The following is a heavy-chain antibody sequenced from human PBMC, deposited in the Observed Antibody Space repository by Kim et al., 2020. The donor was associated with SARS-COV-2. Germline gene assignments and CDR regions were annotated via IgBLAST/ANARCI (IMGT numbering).Heavy chain of an antibody. CDR1: GFTFSTFA. D-gene: IGHD3-10*01. CDR2: ISNNGGKI. V-gene: IGHV3-64D*09. CDR3: VKGSESYCDSRADY. Sequence: GGSLRLSCSVSGFTFSTFAMHWVRQPPGKGLEFVSSISNNGGKIFYGDSLKGRFTISRDNSKNTVYLQMSSLRAEDTAVYYCVKGSESYCDSRADYWGQGTLVTVSS. J-gene: IGHJ4*02.